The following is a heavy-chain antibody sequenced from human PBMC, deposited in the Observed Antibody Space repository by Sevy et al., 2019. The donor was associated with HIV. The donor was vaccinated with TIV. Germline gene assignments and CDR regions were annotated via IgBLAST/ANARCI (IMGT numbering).Heavy chain of an antibody. D-gene: IGHD3-16*01. V-gene: IGHV4-59*01. CDR3: ARHPRRWIAVRWGEYYYYGMDV. CDR1: GGSISSYY. Sequence: SETLSLTCTVSGGSISSYYWSWIRQPPGKGLEWIGYIYYSGSTNYNPSLKSRVTISVDTSKNQFSLKLSYVTAADTAVYYCARHPRRWIAVRWGEYYYYGMDVWGQGTPVTVSS. J-gene: IGHJ6*02. CDR2: IYYSGST.